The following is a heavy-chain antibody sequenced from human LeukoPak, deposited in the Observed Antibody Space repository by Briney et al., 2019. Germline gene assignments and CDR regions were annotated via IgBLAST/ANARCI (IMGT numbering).Heavy chain of an antibody. CDR2: INPSDDST. CDR3: AIFGFHDSSGYSLDY. CDR1: GYIFTSYY. V-gene: IGHV1-46*01. D-gene: IGHD3-22*01. Sequence: ASVKVSCKASGYIFTSYYIHWVRQAPGQGLEWMGIINPSDDSTNYAQRFQGTVTLTRDMSTSTVYMELSSLTSVDTAVYYCAIFGFHDSSGYSLDYWGQGTLVTVSS. J-gene: IGHJ4*02.